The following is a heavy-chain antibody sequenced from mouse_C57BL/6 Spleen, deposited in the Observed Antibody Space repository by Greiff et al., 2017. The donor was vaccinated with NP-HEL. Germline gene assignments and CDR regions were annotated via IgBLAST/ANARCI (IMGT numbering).Heavy chain of an antibody. CDR2: INPYNGDT. J-gene: IGHJ4*01. Sequence: VQLKESGPELVKPGDSVKISCKASGYSFTGYFMNWVMQSHGKSLEWIGRINPYNGDTFYNQKFKGKATLTVDKSSSTAHMELRSLTSEDSAVYYCARRGDSYYAMDYWGQGTSVTVSS. CDR3: ARRGDSYYAMDY. CDR1: GYSFTGYF. V-gene: IGHV1-20*01.